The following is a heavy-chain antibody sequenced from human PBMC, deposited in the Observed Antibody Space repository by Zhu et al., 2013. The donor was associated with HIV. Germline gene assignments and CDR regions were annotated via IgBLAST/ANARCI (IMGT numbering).Heavy chain of an antibody. CDR2: MNPNSGNT. Sequence: QVQLVQSGAEVKKPGASVKVSCKASGYTFTSYDINWVRQATGQGLEWMGWMNPNSGNTGYAQKFQGRVTITADESTSTAYMELSSLRSEDTAVYYCARGPRFRMYYYGSGSWIADYWGQGTLVTVSS. J-gene: IGHJ4*02. D-gene: IGHD3-10*01. V-gene: IGHV1-8*01. CDR1: GYTFTSYD. CDR3: ARGPRFRMYYYGSGSWIADY.